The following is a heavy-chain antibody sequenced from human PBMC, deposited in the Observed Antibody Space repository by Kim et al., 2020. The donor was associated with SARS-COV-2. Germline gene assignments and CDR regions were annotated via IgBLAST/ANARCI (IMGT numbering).Heavy chain of an antibody. J-gene: IGHJ4*02. V-gene: IGHV4-39*01. Sequence: SETLSLTCTVSGGSISSSSYYWGWIRQPPGKGLEWIGSIYYSGSTYYNPSLKSRVTISVDTSENQFSLKLSSVTAAETAVYYCARLRAKVVPAANTYFDYWGQGTLVTVSS. CDR2: IYYSGST. D-gene: IGHD2-2*01. CDR3: ARLRAKVVPAANTYFDY. CDR1: GGSISSSSYY.